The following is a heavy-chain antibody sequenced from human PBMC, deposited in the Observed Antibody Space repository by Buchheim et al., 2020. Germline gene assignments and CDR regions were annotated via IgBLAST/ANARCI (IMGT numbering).Heavy chain of an antibody. V-gene: IGHV3-74*02. D-gene: IGHD5-18*01. Sequence: VQLVESGGGVVQPGRSLRLSCAASGFNFSTYWMHWVRQAPGKGLMWVSRIHTDGSTTNSADSVRGRFTISRDNAKNTLYLQMNSLRAEDTAVYYCARGGRYAYGPFESWGQGTL. CDR3: ARGGRYAYGPFES. CDR1: GFNFSTYW. J-gene: IGHJ4*02. CDR2: IHTDGSTT.